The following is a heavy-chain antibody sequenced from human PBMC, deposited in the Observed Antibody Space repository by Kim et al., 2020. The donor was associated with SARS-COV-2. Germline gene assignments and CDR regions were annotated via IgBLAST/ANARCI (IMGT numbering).Heavy chain of an antibody. CDR2: ISWNSGSI. Sequence: GGSLRLSCAASGFTFGDYAMHWVRQAPGKGLEWVSGISWNSGSIGYADSVKGRFTISRDNAKNSLYLQMNSLRAEDTALYYCAKVHYYDSSGYVDYWGQGTLVTVSS. D-gene: IGHD3-22*01. CDR3: AKVHYYDSSGYVDY. V-gene: IGHV3-9*01. J-gene: IGHJ4*02. CDR1: GFTFGDYA.